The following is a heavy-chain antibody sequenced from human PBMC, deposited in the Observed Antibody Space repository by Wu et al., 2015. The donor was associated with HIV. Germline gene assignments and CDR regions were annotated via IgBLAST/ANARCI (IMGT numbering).Heavy chain of an antibody. CDR1: GYTFTGYY. CDR2: INPNSGGT. D-gene: IGHD3-9*01. Sequence: QVQLVQSGAEVKKPGASVKVSCKASGYTFTGYYMHWVRQAPGQGLEWMGWINPNSGGTNYAQKFQGRVTMTRDTSTSTAYMELSRLRSDDTAVYYCARGDILTGYYREYYYYYYAMDVWGQGTTVTVSS. CDR3: ARGDILTGYYREYYYYYYAMDV. J-gene: IGHJ6*02. V-gene: IGHV1-2*02.